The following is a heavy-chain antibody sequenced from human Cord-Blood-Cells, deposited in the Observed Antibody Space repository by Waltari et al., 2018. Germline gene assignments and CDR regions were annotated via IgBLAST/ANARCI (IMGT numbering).Heavy chain of an antibody. D-gene: IGHD1-26*01. CDR2: INHSGST. Sequence: QVQLQQWGAGLLKPSETLSLTCAVYGGSFSGYYWSWIRQPPGKGLEWIGEINHSGSTNYNPSLKSRVTKSVDTPKNQFSLKLSSVTAADTAVYYCARGLPSSGSYYYYYGMDVWGQGTTVTVSS. J-gene: IGHJ6*02. CDR3: ARGLPSSGSYYYYYGMDV. CDR1: GGSFSGYY. V-gene: IGHV4-34*01.